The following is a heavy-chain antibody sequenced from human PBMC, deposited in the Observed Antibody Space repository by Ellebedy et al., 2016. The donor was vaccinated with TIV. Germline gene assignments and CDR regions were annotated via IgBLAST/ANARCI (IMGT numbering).Heavy chain of an antibody. CDR2: IYPGDSDA. V-gene: IGHV5-51*01. Sequence: GESLKISXKGSGYRFTTSWIAWVRQMPGRGLEHMGIIYPGDSDARYSPSFQGQVTISVDRSISTAFLQWSSLKASDTAMYYCARHGGGILGGKYGDAFDVWGQGTMVTVSS. CDR3: ARHGGGILGGKYGDAFDV. D-gene: IGHD3-16*01. J-gene: IGHJ3*01. CDR1: GYRFTTSW.